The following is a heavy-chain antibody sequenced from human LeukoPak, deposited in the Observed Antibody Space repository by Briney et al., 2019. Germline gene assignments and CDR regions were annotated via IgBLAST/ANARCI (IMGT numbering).Heavy chain of an antibody. D-gene: IGHD4-23*01. CDR3: ARYGGYYMDV. CDR2: INQDGSKK. Sequence: GGSLRLSCAVSGFTFSSYWMTWVRQAPGKGLEWVANINQDGSKKYYLDSVKGRFTISRDNAKNSLYLQMNSLRAEDTAVYYCARYGGYYMDVWGKGTTVTVS. V-gene: IGHV3-7*01. J-gene: IGHJ6*03. CDR1: GFTFSSYW.